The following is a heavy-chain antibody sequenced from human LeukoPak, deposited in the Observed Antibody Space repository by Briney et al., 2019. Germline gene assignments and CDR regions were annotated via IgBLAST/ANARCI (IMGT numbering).Heavy chain of an antibody. J-gene: IGHJ2*01. CDR3: ANTGDSSSRPNWYFDL. V-gene: IGHV4-39*01. Sequence: SETLSLTCTVSGGSISSSSYYWGWIRQPPGKGLEWNGSIYYSGSTYYNPSLKSRVTISVDTSKNQFSLKLSSVTAADTAAYYCANTGDSSSRPNWYFDLWGRGTLVTVSS. CDR1: GGSISSSSYY. D-gene: IGHD6-13*01. CDR2: IYYSGST.